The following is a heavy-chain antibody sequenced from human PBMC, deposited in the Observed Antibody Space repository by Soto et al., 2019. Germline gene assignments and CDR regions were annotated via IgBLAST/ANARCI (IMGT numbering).Heavy chain of an antibody. V-gene: IGHV3-23*01. Sequence: VGSLRLSCAASGFTFSSYAMTWVRQAPGKGLEWVSTMSGSGGSVYYAGSVKGRVTISRDNSKNTLYLQMNSLRAEDTAVYYCAKDLQGGGYASYGMDVWGQGTTVTVS. CDR3: AKDLQGGGYASYGMDV. J-gene: IGHJ6*02. CDR2: MSGSGGSV. CDR1: GFTFSSYA. D-gene: IGHD5-12*01.